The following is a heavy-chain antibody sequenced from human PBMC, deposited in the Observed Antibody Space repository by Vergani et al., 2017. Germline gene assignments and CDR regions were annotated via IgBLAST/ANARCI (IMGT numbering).Heavy chain of an antibody. V-gene: IGHV3-11*01. CDR1: GFTFDDYA. J-gene: IGHJ6*02. CDR2: ISSSGSTI. Sequence: TASGFTFDDYAMHWVRQAPGKGLEWVSYISSSGSTIYYADSVKGRFTISRDNAKNSLYLQMNSLRAEDTAVYYCARDRGSYYFVDYYYGMDVWGQGTTVTVSS. D-gene: IGHD1-26*01. CDR3: ARDRGSYYFVDYYYGMDV.